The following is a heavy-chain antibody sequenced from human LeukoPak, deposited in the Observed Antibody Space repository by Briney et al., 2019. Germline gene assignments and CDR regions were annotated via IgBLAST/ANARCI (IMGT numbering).Heavy chain of an antibody. D-gene: IGHD3-3*01. J-gene: IGHJ5*02. CDR3: ARRYDFWSGYYGWFDP. Sequence: GGSLRLSCAASGFTFNNYYMSWIRRAPGKGLEWISYISISGYSTYYADSVKGRFTISRDNAKNSLYLQMNNLRPEDTAFYYCARRYDFWSGYYGWFDPWGQGALVTVSS. CDR1: GFTFNNYY. V-gene: IGHV3-11*04. CDR2: ISISGYST.